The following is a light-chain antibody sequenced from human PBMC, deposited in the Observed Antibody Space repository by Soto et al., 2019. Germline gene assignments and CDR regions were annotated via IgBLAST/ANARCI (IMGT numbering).Light chain of an antibody. V-gene: IGKV1-39*01. CDR3: QQSYSNLIT. CDR2: AAS. J-gene: IGKJ5*01. CDR1: QSISSY. Sequence: DIQMTHSPSSLSASVGDRVTITCRASQSISSYLNWYQQKQGKAPKILIYAASSLQSGVPSRFSGSGSGTDFTLTLSSLQPEDFETYYCQQSYSNLITFGQGTRLEIK.